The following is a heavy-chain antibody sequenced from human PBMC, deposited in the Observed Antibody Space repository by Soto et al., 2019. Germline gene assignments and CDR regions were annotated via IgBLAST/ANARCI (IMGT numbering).Heavy chain of an antibody. CDR3: GRRSLLVAPT. J-gene: IGHJ4*02. D-gene: IGHD2-21*01. V-gene: IGHV4-39*01. CDR2: IYYGGTT. CDR1: GGSISNTADY. Sequence: SETLSLTCTVSGGSISNTADYWAWICQPPGKGLEWIGSIYYGGTTYYNPSLNSRVTVSADTSKNQFSLRLSSVTAADTAVYYCGRRSLLVAPTWGQGILVTVSS.